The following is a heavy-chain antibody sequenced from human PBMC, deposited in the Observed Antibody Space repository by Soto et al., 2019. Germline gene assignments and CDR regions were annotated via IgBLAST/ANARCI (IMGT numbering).Heavy chain of an antibody. V-gene: IGHV4-59*01. CDR3: ATETRWGLAQRDAFDI. Sequence: SETLSLTCTVSGGSISSYYWSWIRQPPGKGLEWIGYIYYSGSTNYNPSLKSRVTMTEDTSTDTAYMELSSLRSEGTAVYYCATETRWGLAQRDAFDIWGQGTMVTVS. J-gene: IGHJ3*02. CDR1: GGSISSYY. D-gene: IGHD1-26*01. CDR2: IYYSGST.